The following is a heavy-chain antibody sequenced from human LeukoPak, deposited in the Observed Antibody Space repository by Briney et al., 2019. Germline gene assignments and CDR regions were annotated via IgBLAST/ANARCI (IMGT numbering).Heavy chain of an antibody. V-gene: IGHV3-7*01. Sequence: GGSLRLSCAASGFTLSSVWMSWVRQAPGKGLEWVANIQQDGSEKEYVDSVKGRFTISRDNAKNSLYLQMNSLRAEDTAVYFCGRLGNRYCSGGSCSYMPYWGQGTLVTVSS. CDR3: GRLGNRYCSGGSCSYMPY. CDR2: IQQDGSEK. D-gene: IGHD2-15*01. CDR1: GFTLSSVW. J-gene: IGHJ4*02.